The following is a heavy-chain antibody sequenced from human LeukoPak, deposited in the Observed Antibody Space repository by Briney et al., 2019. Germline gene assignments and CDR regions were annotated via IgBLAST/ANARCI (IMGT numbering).Heavy chain of an antibody. CDR1: GFTFTDYS. CDR2: ISSDSGHI. V-gene: IGHV3-21*04. J-gene: IGHJ5*02. D-gene: IGHD2-21*01. CDR3: AKDEGRITASGEVVVDP. Sequence: GGSLRLSCAAAGFTFTDYSMNWVRQAPGKGLEWVSTISSDSGHIYYADSVKGRFTISRDNSNNTMYLQMNSLRVEDTAIYYCAKDEGRITASGEVVVDPWGQGTLVIVSS.